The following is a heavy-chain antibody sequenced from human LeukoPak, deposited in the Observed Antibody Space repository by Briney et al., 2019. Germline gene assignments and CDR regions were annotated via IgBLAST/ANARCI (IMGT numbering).Heavy chain of an antibody. CDR2: INPNSGGT. D-gene: IGHD3-22*01. V-gene: IGHV1-2*02. J-gene: IGHJ4*02. CDR1: GYTFTGYY. Sequence: ASVKVSCKASGYTFTGYYMHWVRQAPGQGLEWMGWINPNSGGTNYAQKFQGRVTMTRDTSISTAYMELSRLRSDDTAVYYCAPSNNYYDSSGYYGYWGQGTLVTVSS. CDR3: APSNNYYDSSGYYGY.